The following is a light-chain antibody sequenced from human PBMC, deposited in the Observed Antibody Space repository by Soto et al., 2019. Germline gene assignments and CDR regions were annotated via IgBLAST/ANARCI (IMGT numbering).Light chain of an antibody. CDR2: WAS. V-gene: IGKV4-1*01. J-gene: IGKJ1*01. CDR3: HQYNNWPQT. Sequence: DSVSTQTPVSLAVSINKMSTINFKSIHIVLYSSSNKNYLAWYQQKPGQSPKLLIYWASTRESGVPDRFSGSGSGADFTLTISSLQAEDVAVYYCHQYNNWPQTFAQGSKVDNK. CDR1: HIVLYSSSNKNY.